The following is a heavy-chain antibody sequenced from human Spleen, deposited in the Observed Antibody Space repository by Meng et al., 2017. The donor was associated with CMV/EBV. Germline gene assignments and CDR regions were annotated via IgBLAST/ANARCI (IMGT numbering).Heavy chain of an antibody. V-gene: IGHV1-2*02. D-gene: IGHD1-1*01. CDR3: AREGVVGTTIYFDY. CDR1: GYSFNGYY. Sequence: KASGYSFNGYYIHWVRQAPGQGLEWMGWINPKTGGTYSTQRFQGRVTMTRDSSLSTAYMELGRLRSDDTAVYYCAREGVVGTTIYFDYWGQGTLVTVSS. CDR2: INPKTGGT. J-gene: IGHJ4*02.